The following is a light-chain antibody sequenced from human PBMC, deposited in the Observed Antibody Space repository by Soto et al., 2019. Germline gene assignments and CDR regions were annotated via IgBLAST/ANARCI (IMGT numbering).Light chain of an antibody. J-gene: IGKJ3*01. Sequence: DIQMTQSPSSVSASVGDRVTITCRASQGIDSWLAWYQQKPGKAPKLLIYAPSNLQSGVPSRFSGSGSGIDFTLTISNLQPEDFATYYCQQTNRFPRTFGPGTKVDIK. CDR3: QQTNRFPRT. CDR1: QGIDSW. CDR2: APS. V-gene: IGKV1-12*01.